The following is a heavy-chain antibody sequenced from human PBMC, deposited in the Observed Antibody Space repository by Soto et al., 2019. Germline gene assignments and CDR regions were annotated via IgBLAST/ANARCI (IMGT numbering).Heavy chain of an antibody. CDR3: ARGHSGYDWAYFDY. Sequence: QVQLVESGGGVVQPGRSLRLSCAASGFTFSSYSMHWVRQAPGKGLEWVAVIWYDGSNKYYADSVKGRFTISRDNSKNTLYLQMNSLRAEDTAVYYCARGHSGYDWAYFDYWGQGTLVTVSS. V-gene: IGHV3-33*01. CDR2: IWYDGSNK. CDR1: GFTFSSYS. D-gene: IGHD5-12*01. J-gene: IGHJ4*02.